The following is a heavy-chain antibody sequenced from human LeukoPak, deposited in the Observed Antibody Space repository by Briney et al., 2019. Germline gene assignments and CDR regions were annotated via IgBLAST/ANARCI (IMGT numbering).Heavy chain of an antibody. Sequence: GASVKVSCKASGYTFTGCYMHWVRQAPGQGLEWMGWINPNSGGTNYAQKFQGRVTMTRDTSISTAYMGLSRLRSDDTAVYYCARGTLFWRVAAAGLHNWFDPWGQGTLVTVSS. D-gene: IGHD6-13*01. V-gene: IGHV1-2*02. J-gene: IGHJ5*02. CDR3: ARGTLFWRVAAAGLHNWFDP. CDR1: GYTFTGCY. CDR2: INPNSGGT.